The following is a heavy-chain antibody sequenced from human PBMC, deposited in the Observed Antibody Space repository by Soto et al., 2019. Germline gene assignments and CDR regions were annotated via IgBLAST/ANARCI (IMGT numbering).Heavy chain of an antibody. CDR2: ISSSSSTI. V-gene: IGHV3-48*01. D-gene: IGHD5-18*01. Sequence: GGSLRLSCAASGFTFGSYSMNWVRQAPGKGLEWVSYISSSSSTIYYADSVEGRFTISRDNAKNSLDLQMNSLRAEDTAVYYCAKDGGYSYGPYDYWGQGTLVTVSS. CDR3: AKDGGYSYGPYDY. CDR1: GFTFGSYS. J-gene: IGHJ4*02.